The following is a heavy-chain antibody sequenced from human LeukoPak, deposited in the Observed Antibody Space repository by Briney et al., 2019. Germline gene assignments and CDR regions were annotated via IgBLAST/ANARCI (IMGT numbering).Heavy chain of an antibody. CDR3: ARDRSYCSGGSCSYYFDY. D-gene: IGHD2-15*01. CDR1: GYSISSGYY. J-gene: IGHJ4*02. V-gene: IGHV4-38-2*02. Sequence: SETLSLTCTVSGYSISSGYYWGWIRQPPGKGLEWIGSIYHSGSTYYNPSLKSRVTISVDTSKNQFSLKLSSVTAADAAVYYCARDRSYCSGGSCSYYFDYWGQGTLVTVSS. CDR2: IYHSGST.